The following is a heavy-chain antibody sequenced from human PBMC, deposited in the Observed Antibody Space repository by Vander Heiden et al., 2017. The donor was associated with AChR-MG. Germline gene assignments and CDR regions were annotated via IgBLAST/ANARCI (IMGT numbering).Heavy chain of an antibody. J-gene: IGHJ4*02. CDR3: ARDRLTATTSFDY. CDR2: ISDDGSSK. Sequence: QVQLVESGGGVVQPGKSLRLSCITSGFAFSRFAVHWVRQARGKGLEWVAVISDDGSSKYYADSVKGRCTISRDNSKKAVDLQMNSLRAEDSAVYYCARDRLTATTSFDYWGQGTLVTVSS. CDR1: GFAFSRFA. V-gene: IGHV3-30-3*01. D-gene: IGHD4-17*01.